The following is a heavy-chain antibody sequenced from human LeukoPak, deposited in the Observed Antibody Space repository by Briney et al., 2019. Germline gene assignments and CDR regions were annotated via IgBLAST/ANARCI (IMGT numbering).Heavy chain of an antibody. D-gene: IGHD2-2*01. CDR1: GFTFSSYG. V-gene: IGHV3-30*18. J-gene: IGHJ5*02. CDR2: ISNDGTKR. CDR3: AKDRSYSSSSPPWFDP. Sequence: PGGSLRLSCAASGFTFSSYGMHWVRQAPGMGLEWVAFISNDGTKRDYADSVKGRFAMSRDNSKNTLSLQMNRLRPEDTAVYYCAKDRSYSSSSPPWFDPWGQGTLVTVSS.